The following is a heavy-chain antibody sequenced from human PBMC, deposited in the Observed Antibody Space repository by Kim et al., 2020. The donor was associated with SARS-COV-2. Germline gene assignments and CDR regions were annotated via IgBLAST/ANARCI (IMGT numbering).Heavy chain of an antibody. D-gene: IGHD6-6*01. CDR3: AKDGSSSSGPFAY. CDR1: GFTFDDYA. CDR2: ISGDGGTT. J-gene: IGHJ4*02. V-gene: IGHV3-43*02. Sequence: GGSLRLSCAASGFTFDDYAMHWGRQPPGKGLEWDSLISGDGGTTYYADSVKGRFTISRDHSDNSLYLQMNSPRTEETALYYCAKDGSSSSGPFAYSGQGT.